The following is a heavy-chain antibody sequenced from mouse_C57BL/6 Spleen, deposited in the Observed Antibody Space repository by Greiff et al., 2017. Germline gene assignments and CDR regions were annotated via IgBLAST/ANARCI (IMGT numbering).Heavy chain of an antibody. V-gene: IGHV1-64*01. CDR3: ARGGSYYYGSSPYYFDY. D-gene: IGHD1-1*01. Sequence: QVHVKQPGAELVKPGASVKLSCKASGYTFTSYWMHWVKQRPGQGLEWIGMIHPNSGSTNYNEKFKSKATLTVDKSSSTAYMQLSSLTSEDSAVYYCARGGSYYYGSSPYYFDYWGQGTTLTVSS. J-gene: IGHJ2*01. CDR2: IHPNSGST. CDR1: GYTFTSYW.